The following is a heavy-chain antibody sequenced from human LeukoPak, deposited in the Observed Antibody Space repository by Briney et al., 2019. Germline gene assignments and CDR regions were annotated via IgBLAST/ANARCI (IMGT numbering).Heavy chain of an antibody. J-gene: IGHJ4*02. D-gene: IGHD5-12*01. CDR2: ISNSGGRT. CDR3: AKSYNGYESKPDY. CDR1: GFSFSSYA. Sequence: GGSLRLSCAASGFSFSSYAMSWVRQAPGKGPEWVSSISNSGGRTFYTDSVKGRFTISRDNSKITLYLQMNSLRAEDTAVYYCAKSYNGYESKPDYWGQGTLVTVSS. V-gene: IGHV3-23*01.